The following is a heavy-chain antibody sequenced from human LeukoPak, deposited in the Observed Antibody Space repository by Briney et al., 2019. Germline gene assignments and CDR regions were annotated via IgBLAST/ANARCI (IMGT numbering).Heavy chain of an antibody. CDR2: VYPGDSDT. D-gene: IGHD2-15*01. CDR1: GYSFTSYW. Sequence: KNGESLKISCKGSGYSFTSYWVVWVRQMPGKGLEWMGIVYPGDSDTRYSPSFQGQVTISVDKFISTAYLQWSSLKASDTAMYYCARSQGYCSGDSCLQGDWFDPWGQGTLVTVSS. J-gene: IGHJ5*02. CDR3: ARSQGYCSGDSCLQGDWFDP. V-gene: IGHV5-51*01.